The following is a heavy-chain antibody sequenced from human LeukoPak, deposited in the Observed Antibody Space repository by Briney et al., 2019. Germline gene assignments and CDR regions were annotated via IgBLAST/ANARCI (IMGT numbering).Heavy chain of an antibody. CDR3: ARGSSYGFSMPY. Sequence: VASVKVSCKASGYTFTSYGISWVRQAPGQGLEWMGWISTYNGDTNYAQMLQGRVTMTTDTSTSTAYMELRSLRFDDTAVYYCARGSSYGFSMPYWGQGTLVTVSS. CDR1: GYTFTSYG. V-gene: IGHV1-18*01. CDR2: ISTYNGDT. J-gene: IGHJ4*02. D-gene: IGHD5-18*01.